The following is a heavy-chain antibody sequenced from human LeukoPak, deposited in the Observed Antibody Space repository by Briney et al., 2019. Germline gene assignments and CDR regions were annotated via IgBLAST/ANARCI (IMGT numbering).Heavy chain of an antibody. V-gene: IGHV4-61*02. Sequence: SETLSLTCTVSGDSVNSGAYYWSWLRQPAGKEPEWIGRIYPLETTNYNPSLKSRVAISVGTSKNQFSLKLSSVTAADTAVYYCAREIVAGLGVSFDIWGQGTTVTVSS. CDR3: AREIVAGLGVSFDI. CDR1: GDSVNSGAYY. J-gene: IGHJ3*02. CDR2: IYPLETT. D-gene: IGHD6-19*01.